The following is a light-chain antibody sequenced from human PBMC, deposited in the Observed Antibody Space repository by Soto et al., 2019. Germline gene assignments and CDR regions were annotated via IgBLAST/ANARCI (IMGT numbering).Light chain of an antibody. Sequence: QSALTQPRSVSGSPGQSVTISCTGTSSDVGGFNSVSWYQQHPGKAPKLILYDVNNRPSGVSNHFSGSKSGNTASLVISGLQANDEADYYCSSYSTTNILVFGSGTKLTVL. CDR1: SSDVGGFNS. CDR2: DVN. CDR3: SSYSTTNILV. J-gene: IGLJ1*01. V-gene: IGLV2-11*01.